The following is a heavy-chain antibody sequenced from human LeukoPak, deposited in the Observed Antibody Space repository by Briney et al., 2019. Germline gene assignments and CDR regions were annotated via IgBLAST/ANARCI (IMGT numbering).Heavy chain of an antibody. V-gene: IGHV3-21*01. CDR2: ISSGSSAI. Sequence: PGGSLRLSCEASGFTFTTYSMTWVRQAPGKGLEWVSIISSGSSAIFSADALKGRFTISRDDAKNLLYLDMNSLRAEDTAVYYCARGHTALTRHFDFWGQGTLVTVSS. CDR3: ARGHTALTRHFDF. J-gene: IGHJ4*02. CDR1: GFTFTTYS. D-gene: IGHD3-9*01.